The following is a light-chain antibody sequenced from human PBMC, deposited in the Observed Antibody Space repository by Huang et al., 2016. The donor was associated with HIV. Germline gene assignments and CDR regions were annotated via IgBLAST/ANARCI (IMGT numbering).Light chain of an antibody. CDR3: QEYYSRPPWT. CDR1: QSVDSK. CDR2: ATS. Sequence: EVVMTQSPATLSASSGDTINFSCRASQSVDSKLAWYQQKPGQAPRLLMFATSTRATGVPARFSGSGSQTDFTLTVSSLQSDDSAVYYCQEYYSRPPWTLGQGTKVEIK. V-gene: IGKV3-15*01. J-gene: IGKJ1*01.